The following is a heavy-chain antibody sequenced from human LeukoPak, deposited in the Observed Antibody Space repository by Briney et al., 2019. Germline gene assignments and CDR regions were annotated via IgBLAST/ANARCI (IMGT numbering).Heavy chain of an antibody. CDR3: TRDMGIADAFDI. Sequence: SSETLSLTCTVSGGSISSSSYYWGWIRQPPGKGLEWIGSIYYSGSTYYNPSLKSRVTISVDTSKNQFSLKLSSVTAADTAVYYCTRDMGIADAFDIWGQGTMVTVSS. D-gene: IGHD6-13*01. CDR2: IYYSGST. V-gene: IGHV4-39*07. CDR1: GGSISSSSYY. J-gene: IGHJ3*02.